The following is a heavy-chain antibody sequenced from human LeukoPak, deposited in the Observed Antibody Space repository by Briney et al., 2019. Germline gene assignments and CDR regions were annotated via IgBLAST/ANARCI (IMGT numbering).Heavy chain of an antibody. CDR1: GGSISSGRYY. D-gene: IGHD4-17*01. CDR3: ARGRPTVTTDY. V-gene: IGHV4-61*02. J-gene: IGHJ4*02. CDR2: IYTSGST. Sequence: PSQTLSLTCTVSGGSISSGRYYWSWILQPAGQGLEWIGRIYTSGSTNYNPPLKSRVTISVDTSKNQFSLKLSSVTAADTAVYYCARGRPTVTTDYWGQGTLVTVSS.